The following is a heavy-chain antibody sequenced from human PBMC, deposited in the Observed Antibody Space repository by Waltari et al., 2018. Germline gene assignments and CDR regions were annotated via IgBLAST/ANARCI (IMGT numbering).Heavy chain of an antibody. J-gene: IGHJ4*02. CDR2: IHGDESGA. CDR1: GLNFANYW. V-gene: IGHV3-74*03. CDR3: VRDGGVAGIRTFDF. D-gene: IGHD6-19*01. Sequence: EAQLVESGGGLVQPGGSLRLSFEASGLNFANYWMHWVRQGPGKGLEWVSCIHGDESGAQFAGSGKGRFTISRDDANNTLYLQMNSLRFEDTALYYCVRDGGVAGIRTFDFWGQGTLVTVSS.